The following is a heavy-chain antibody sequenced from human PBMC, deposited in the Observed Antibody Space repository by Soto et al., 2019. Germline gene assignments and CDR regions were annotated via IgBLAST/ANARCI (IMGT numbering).Heavy chain of an antibody. D-gene: IGHD4-17*01. Sequence: GGSLRLSCAASGFTVSSNYMSWVRQAPGKGLEWVSVIYSGGSTYYADSVKGRFTISRHNSKNTLYLQMNSLRAEDTAVYYCARSPTTVTDYYYMDVWGKGTTVTVSS. CDR2: IYSGGST. CDR1: GFTVSSNY. CDR3: ARSPTTVTDYYYMDV. J-gene: IGHJ6*03. V-gene: IGHV3-53*04.